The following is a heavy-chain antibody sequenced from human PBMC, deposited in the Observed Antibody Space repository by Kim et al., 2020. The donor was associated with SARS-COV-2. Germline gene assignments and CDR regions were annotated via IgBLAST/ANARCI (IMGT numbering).Heavy chain of an antibody. CDR3: TTEFTMVRGVTDY. CDR1: GFTFSNAW. Sequence: GGSLRLSCAASGFTFSNAWMSWVRQAPGKGLEWVGRIKSKTDGGTTDYAAPVKGRFTISRDDSKNTLYLQMNSLKTEDTAVYYCTTEFTMVRGVTDYWGQGTLVTVSS. J-gene: IGHJ4*02. V-gene: IGHV3-15*01. D-gene: IGHD3-10*01. CDR2: IKSKTDGGTT.